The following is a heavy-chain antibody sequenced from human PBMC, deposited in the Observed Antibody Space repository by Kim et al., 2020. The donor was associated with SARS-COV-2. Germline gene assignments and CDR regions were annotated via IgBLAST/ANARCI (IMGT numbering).Heavy chain of an antibody. D-gene: IGHD6-13*01. Sequence: SETLSLTCTVSGGSISSYYWSWIRQPPGKGLEWIGYIYYSGSTNYNPSLKSRVTISVDTSKNQFSLKLSSVTAADTAVYYCARDSFPVGEQQLESWFDPWGQGTLVTVSS. V-gene: IGHV4-59*01. CDR3: ARDSFPVGEQQLESWFDP. J-gene: IGHJ5*02. CDR1: GGSISSYY. CDR2: IYYSGST.